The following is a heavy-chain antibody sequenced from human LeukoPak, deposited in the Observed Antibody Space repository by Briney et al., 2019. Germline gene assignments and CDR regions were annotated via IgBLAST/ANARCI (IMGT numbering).Heavy chain of an antibody. V-gene: IGHV4-61*01. Sequence: PSETLSLTCTVAGGSVSSGSYYWSWIRQPPGKGLEWIGYIYYSGSTNYNPSLKSRVTISVDTSKNQFSLKLSSVTAADTAVYYCTRRRAGRDWFDPWGQGTLVTVSS. CDR2: IYYSGST. CDR3: TRRRAGRDWFDP. J-gene: IGHJ5*02. D-gene: IGHD6-19*01. CDR1: GGSVSSGSYY.